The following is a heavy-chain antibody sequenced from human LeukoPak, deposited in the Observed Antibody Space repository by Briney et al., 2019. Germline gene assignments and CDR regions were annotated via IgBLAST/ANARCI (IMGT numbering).Heavy chain of an antibody. CDR3: ARDLWSPVDF. D-gene: IGHD2-21*01. J-gene: IGHJ4*02. V-gene: IGHV3-21*01. Sequence: GGSLRLSCAASGFTLSSYNMNWVRQAPGKGLEWVSCISSSSIYIYYADSVKGRFTISRDNAKNSLYLQMNSLRAEDTAVYYCARDLWSPVDFWGQGTLVTVSS. CDR2: ISSSSIYI. CDR1: GFTLSSYN.